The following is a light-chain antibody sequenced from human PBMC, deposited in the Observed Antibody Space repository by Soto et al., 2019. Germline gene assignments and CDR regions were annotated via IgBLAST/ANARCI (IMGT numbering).Light chain of an antibody. CDR2: DTS. Sequence: PGERATVSCRASESVDKYLAWYQHKPGQAPRLLIYDTSKRAIGIPARFTGSGSETDFTLTITSLEPEDFAVYYCQQRGDWPVTFGPGTKLEIK. J-gene: IGKJ3*01. CDR3: QQRGDWPVT. CDR1: ESVDKY. V-gene: IGKV3-11*01.